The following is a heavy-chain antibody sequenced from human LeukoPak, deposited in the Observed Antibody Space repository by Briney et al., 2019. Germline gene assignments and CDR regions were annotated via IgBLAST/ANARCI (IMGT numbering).Heavy chain of an antibody. CDR2: ICGRDDST. CDR3: AKWGDYDILTGYYDPDY. Sequence: PGGSLRLSCAASGFTVTNYAMYWVRQAPGKGLEWVSAICGRDDSTYYADSVKGRFTISRDTSKNTLFLQMNSLRAEDTAVYYCAKWGDYDILTGYYDPDYWGQGTLVTVSS. V-gene: IGHV3-23*01. CDR1: GFTVTNYA. J-gene: IGHJ4*02. D-gene: IGHD3-9*01.